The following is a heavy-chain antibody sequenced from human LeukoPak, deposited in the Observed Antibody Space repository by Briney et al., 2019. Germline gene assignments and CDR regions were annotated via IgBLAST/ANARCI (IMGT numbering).Heavy chain of an antibody. J-gene: IGHJ4*02. D-gene: IGHD3-10*01. CDR2: INHSGST. Sequence: LETLSLACAVYGGSFSGYYWSWIRHPPGKGLEWIGEINHSGSTNYNPSLESRVTISVDTSKNQFSLKLSSVTAADTAVYYCARHGSGHDYWGQGTLVTVSS. V-gene: IGHV4-34*01. CDR3: ARHGSGHDY. CDR1: GGSFSGYY.